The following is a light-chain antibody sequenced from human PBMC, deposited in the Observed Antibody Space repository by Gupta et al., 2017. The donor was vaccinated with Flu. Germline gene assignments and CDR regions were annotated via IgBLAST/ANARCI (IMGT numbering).Light chain of an antibody. CDR3: CSYAGSYVV. CDR1: SSEVGGYNY. J-gene: IGLJ2*01. Sequence: QSALTQPRSVSGYPGQAVTLSCTGPSSEVGGYNYVSWYQQHPGKAPKFMIYDVSKRPSGVPDRFSGSKSGNTASLTISGLQAEDEADYYCCSYAGSYVVFGGGTKLTVL. CDR2: DVS. V-gene: IGLV2-11*01.